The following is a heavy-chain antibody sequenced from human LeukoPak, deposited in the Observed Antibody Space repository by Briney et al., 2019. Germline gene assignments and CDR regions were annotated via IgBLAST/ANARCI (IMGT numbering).Heavy chain of an antibody. CDR3: ATTDSSGYYYFDY. J-gene: IGHJ4*02. Sequence: SQTLSLTCTVSGGSISSGGYYWSWIRQPPGKGLEWIGYIYHSGSTYYNPSLKSRVTISVDTSKNQFSLKLSSVTAADTAVYYCATTDSSGYYYFDYWGQGTLVTVSS. D-gene: IGHD3-22*01. V-gene: IGHV4-30-2*02. CDR2: IYHSGST. CDR1: GGSISSGGYY.